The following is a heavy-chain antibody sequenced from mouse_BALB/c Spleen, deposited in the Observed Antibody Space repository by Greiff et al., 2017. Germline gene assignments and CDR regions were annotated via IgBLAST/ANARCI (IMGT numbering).Heavy chain of an antibody. Sequence: QVQLQQPGAELVKPGAPVKLSCKASGYTFTSYWMNWVKQRPGRGLEWIGRIDPSDSETHYNQKFKDKATLTVDKSSSTAYFQLSSLTSEDSAVYYCAGHDYEGLAMDYWGQGTSVTVSS. CDR1: GYTFTSYW. D-gene: IGHD2-4*01. CDR2: IDPSDSET. J-gene: IGHJ4*01. V-gene: IGHV1-69*02. CDR3: AGHDYEGLAMDY.